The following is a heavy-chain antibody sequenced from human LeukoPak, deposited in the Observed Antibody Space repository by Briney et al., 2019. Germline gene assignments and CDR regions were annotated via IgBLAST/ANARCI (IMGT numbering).Heavy chain of an antibody. CDR3: ARSDGYGLVGI. CDR1: GASIGSDGNY. Sequence: PSETLSLTCSVSGASIGSDGNYWGWIRQPPGKTLEWIGSIYSSGSTYYNPSLKSRVIIIIDTPKNHFSLTLSSVTAADTAVYYCARSDGYGLVGIWGQGTMVTVSS. V-gene: IGHV4-39*07. D-gene: IGHD3-10*01. J-gene: IGHJ3*02. CDR2: IYSSGST.